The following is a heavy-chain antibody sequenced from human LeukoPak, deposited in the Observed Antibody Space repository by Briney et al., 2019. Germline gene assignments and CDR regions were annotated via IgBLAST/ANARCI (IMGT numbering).Heavy chain of an antibody. Sequence: ASVKVSCKASGYTFTVYSINWLRQAPGQGFEWMGWITTSTGKPTYAQGFTGRFVFSLDTSVSTTYLHINSLKAEDTAVYYCARDASMINFDYWGQGSLVTVSS. V-gene: IGHV7-4-1*02. CDR2: ITTSTGKP. J-gene: IGHJ4*02. CDR1: GYTFTVYS. CDR3: ARDASMINFDY. D-gene: IGHD3-16*01.